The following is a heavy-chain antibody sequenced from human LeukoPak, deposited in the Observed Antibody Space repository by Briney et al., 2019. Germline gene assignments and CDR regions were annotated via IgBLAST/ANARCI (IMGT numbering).Heavy chain of an antibody. CDR3: ATHCGGDCYSCDWDY. J-gene: IGHJ4*02. Sequence: PSETLSLTCTVSGGSISSGDYYWSWIRQPPGKGLEWIGYIYYSGSTYYNPSLKSRVTISVDTSKNQFYLKLSSVTAADTAVYYCATHCGGDCYSCDWDYWGQGTLVTVSS. D-gene: IGHD2-21*01. CDR1: GGSISSGDYY. CDR2: IYYSGST. V-gene: IGHV4-30-4*08.